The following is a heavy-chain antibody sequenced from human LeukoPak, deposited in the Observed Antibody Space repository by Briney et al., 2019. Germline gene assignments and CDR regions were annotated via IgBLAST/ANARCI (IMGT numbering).Heavy chain of an antibody. CDR2: ISDRGSRT. V-gene: IGHV3-11*03. Sequence: LSLTCVVYGGSFSDYYWSWIRQAPGKGLEWVAGISDRGSRTNYADSVKGRFTISTDHPKNTLYLQMNSLRAEDTAVYFCAKRGVVIRVILVGFHKEAYYFDSWGQGALVTVSS. CDR1: GGSFSDYY. D-gene: IGHD3-22*01. J-gene: IGHJ4*02. CDR3: AKRGVVIRVILVGFHKEAYYFDS.